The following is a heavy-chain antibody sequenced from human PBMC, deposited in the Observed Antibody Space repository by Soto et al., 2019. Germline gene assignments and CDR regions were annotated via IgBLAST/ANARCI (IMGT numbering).Heavy chain of an antibody. V-gene: IGHV1-69*12. CDR1: GSTFSSYA. D-gene: IGHD5-12*01. J-gene: IGHJ4*02. CDR2: IIPIFGTA. CDR3: ASDPRRDGYNYGPYYFDY. Sequence: QVELVQAGAEVKKPGSSVKVSCKASGSTFSSYAISCVRQAREQGLEWMGGIIPIFGTANYAQKFQARVTITADESTSTAYMEQGSLRSEATAVYYWASDPRRDGYNYGPYYFDYWGEGTTVTVSS.